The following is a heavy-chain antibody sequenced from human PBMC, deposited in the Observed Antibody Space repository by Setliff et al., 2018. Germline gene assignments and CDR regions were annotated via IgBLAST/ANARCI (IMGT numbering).Heavy chain of an antibody. V-gene: IGHV1-18*01. Sequence: ASVKVSCKASGYTFRNYAFAWVRQAPGQGLEWVGWISVYNGDTNYAQKFQGRVTMTTDTSTSTAYMELRSLRSDDTAVYYCARGFSKFYYYYYYYMDVWGKGTTVTVSS. CDR2: ISVYNGDT. J-gene: IGHJ6*03. D-gene: IGHD3-3*01. CDR1: GYTFRNYA. CDR3: ARGFSKFYYYYYYYMDV.